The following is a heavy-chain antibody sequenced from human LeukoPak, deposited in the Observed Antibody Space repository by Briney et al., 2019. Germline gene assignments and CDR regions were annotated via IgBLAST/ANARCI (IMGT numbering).Heavy chain of an antibody. D-gene: IGHD6-19*01. Sequence: PGGSLRLSCAASGSTFSSYAMSWVRRAPGKGLKGVSAISGSGGSTYYADSVKGRFTISRDNSKNTLYLQMNSLRAEDTAVYYCAKGPKYSSGWYWGQGTLVTVSS. CDR2: ISGSGGST. V-gene: IGHV3-23*01. J-gene: IGHJ4*02. CDR3: AKGPKYSSGWY. CDR1: GSTFSSYA.